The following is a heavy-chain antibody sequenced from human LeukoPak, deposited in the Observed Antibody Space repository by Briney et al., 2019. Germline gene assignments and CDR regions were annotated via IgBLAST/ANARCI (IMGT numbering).Heavy chain of an antibody. CDR1: GFTFSSYA. D-gene: IGHD6-19*01. CDR3: ARGGEWLDPERTPVDY. V-gene: IGHV3-30-3*01. CDR2: ISYDGSNK. J-gene: IGHJ4*02. Sequence: GGSLRLSFEASGFTFSSYAMHWVRQAPGKGRGWVAVISYDGSNKYYADSVKGRFTISRDNSKNTLYLQMNSLRAEDTAVYYCARGGEWLDPERTPVDYWGQGTLVTVSS.